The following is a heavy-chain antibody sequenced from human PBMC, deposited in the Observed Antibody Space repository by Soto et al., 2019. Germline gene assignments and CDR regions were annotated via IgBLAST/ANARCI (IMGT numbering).Heavy chain of an antibody. CDR3: AIEIPLEGLAY. V-gene: IGHV3-53*01. D-gene: IGHD3-3*01. CDR1: GFTVSSNY. CDR2: IYSGGST. J-gene: IGHJ4*02. Sequence: EVQLVESGGGLIQPGGSLRLSCAASGFTVSSNYMSWVRQAPGKGLEWVSVIYSGGSTYYADSMKGRVTISRDNSKNTLYLQMNSLRAEDTAVYYCAIEIPLEGLAYWGQGTLVTVSS.